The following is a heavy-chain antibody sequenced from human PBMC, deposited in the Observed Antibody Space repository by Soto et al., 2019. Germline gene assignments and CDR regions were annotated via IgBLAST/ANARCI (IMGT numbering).Heavy chain of an antibody. J-gene: IGHJ5*02. Sequence: QAQLQESGPGLVKPSETLSLTCTVSGGSISSYYWSWIRQPPGKGLEWIGYIYYSGSTNYNPSLKSRVTISVDTSKNQFSLKLSSVTAADTAVYYCARHGYCSSTSCGPWFDPWGQGTLVTVSS. CDR1: GGSISSYY. CDR3: ARHGYCSSTSCGPWFDP. CDR2: IYYSGST. D-gene: IGHD2-2*03. V-gene: IGHV4-59*08.